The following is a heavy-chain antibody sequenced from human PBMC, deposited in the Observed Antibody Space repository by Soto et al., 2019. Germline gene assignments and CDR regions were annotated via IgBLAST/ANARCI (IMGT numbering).Heavy chain of an antibody. CDR2: INAYNGNT. V-gene: IGHV1-18*04. D-gene: IGHD3-9*01. J-gene: IGHJ4*02. CDR3: ARMGEYDILTD. CDR1: GYTFTSYY. Sequence: ASVKVSCKASGYTFTSYYMHWVRQAPGQGLEWMGMINAYNGNTSYAQKLQGRVTMTTDTSTSTACMELRSLRSDDTAVYYCARMGEYDILTDWGQGTLVTVSS.